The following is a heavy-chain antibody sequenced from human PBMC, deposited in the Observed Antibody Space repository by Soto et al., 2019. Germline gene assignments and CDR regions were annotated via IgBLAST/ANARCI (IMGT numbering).Heavy chain of an antibody. Sequence: EVQLLESGGGLVQPGGSLRLSCAASGFTFSSYAMSWVRQAPGKGLEWVSAISGSGGSTYYADSVKGRFTISSDNSKNRLYLQMNSLRAEDTDVYYCAKDPLPYYDFWSGYFYYFDYWGQGTLVTVSS. J-gene: IGHJ4*02. V-gene: IGHV3-23*01. CDR1: GFTFSSYA. CDR2: ISGSGGST. CDR3: AKDPLPYYDFWSGYFYYFDY. D-gene: IGHD3-3*01.